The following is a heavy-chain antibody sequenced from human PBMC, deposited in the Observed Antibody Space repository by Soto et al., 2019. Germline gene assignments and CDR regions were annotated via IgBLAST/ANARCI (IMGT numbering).Heavy chain of an antibody. J-gene: IGHJ4*02. D-gene: IGHD3-22*01. CDR2: IYYSGST. Sequence: SETLSLTCTVSGGSISSYYWSWIRQPPGKGLEWIGYIYYSGSTNYNPSLKSRVTISVDTSKNQFSLKLSSVTAADTAVYYCARVHYDSSRSTSFDYWGQGTLLTVSS. CDR1: GGSISSYY. V-gene: IGHV4-59*01. CDR3: ARVHYDSSRSTSFDY.